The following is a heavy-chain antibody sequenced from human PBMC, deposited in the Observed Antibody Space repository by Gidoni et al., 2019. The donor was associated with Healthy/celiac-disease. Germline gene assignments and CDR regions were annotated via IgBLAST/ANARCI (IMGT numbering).Heavy chain of an antibody. Sequence: QVQLQQWGAGLLKPSETLSLTCAVYGGSFSGYYWSWIRQPPGKGLEWIGEINHSGSTNYNPSLKSRVTISVDTSKNQFSLKLSSVTAADTAVYYCASGADFDYWGQGTLVTVSS. CDR3: ASGADFDY. CDR2: INHSGST. J-gene: IGHJ4*02. CDR1: GGSFSGYY. V-gene: IGHV4-34*01.